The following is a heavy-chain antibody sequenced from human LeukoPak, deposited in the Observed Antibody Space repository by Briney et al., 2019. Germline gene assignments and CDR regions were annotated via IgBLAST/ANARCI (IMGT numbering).Heavy chain of an antibody. J-gene: IGHJ3*02. CDR3: ARPKGKGDAFDI. V-gene: IGHV1-69*13. CDR1: GYTFTSYD. CDR2: IIPIFGTA. Sequence: SVKVSCKASGYTFTSYDINWVRQTPGQGLEWMGGIIPIFGTANYAQKFQGRVTITADESTSTAYMELSSLRSEDTAVYYCARPKGKGDAFDIWGQGTMVTVSS.